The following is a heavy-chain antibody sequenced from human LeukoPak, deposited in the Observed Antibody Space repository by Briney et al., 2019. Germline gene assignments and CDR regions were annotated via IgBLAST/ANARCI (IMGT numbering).Heavy chain of an antibody. CDR3: ASTWNYLYFDY. J-gene: IGHJ4*02. CDR1: GFTFSDYS. V-gene: IGHV3-48*04. D-gene: IGHD1-7*01. CDR2: ISFSVNTK. Sequence: GGSLRLSCAASGFTFSDYSMNWVRQAPGKGLEWVSYISFSVNTKYYGDSVKGRFTISRDNAKNSLYLHMDSLRAEDTAVYYCASTWNYLYFDYWGQGTLVTVSS.